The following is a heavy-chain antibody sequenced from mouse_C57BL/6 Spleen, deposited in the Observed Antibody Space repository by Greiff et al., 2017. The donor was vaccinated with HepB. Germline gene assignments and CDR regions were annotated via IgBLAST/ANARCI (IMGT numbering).Heavy chain of an antibody. CDR1: GFSLTSYG. CDR3: AKKTPYYAMDY. V-gene: IGHV2-4*01. Sequence: VKLMESGPGLVQPSQSLSITCTVSGFSLTSYGVHWVRQPPGKGLEWLGVIWSGGSTDYNAAFISRLSISKDNSKSQVFFKMNSLQADDTAIYYCAKKTPYYAMDYWGQGTSVTVSS. J-gene: IGHJ4*01. CDR2: IWSGGST.